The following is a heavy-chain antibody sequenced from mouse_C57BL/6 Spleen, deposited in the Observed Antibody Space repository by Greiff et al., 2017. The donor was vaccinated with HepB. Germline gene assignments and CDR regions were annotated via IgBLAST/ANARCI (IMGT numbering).Heavy chain of an antibody. CDR1: GYTFTDYE. J-gene: IGHJ3*01. Sequence: VQLQQSGAELVRPGASVTLSCKASGYTFTDYEMHWVKQTPVHGLEWIGAIDPETGGTAYNQKFTGKAILTADKSSITAYMELRCLTSEDSAVYYSTGGDYDGSFAYWGQGTLVTVSA. CDR2: IDPETGGT. D-gene: IGHD2-4*01. CDR3: TGGDYDGSFAY. V-gene: IGHV1-15*01.